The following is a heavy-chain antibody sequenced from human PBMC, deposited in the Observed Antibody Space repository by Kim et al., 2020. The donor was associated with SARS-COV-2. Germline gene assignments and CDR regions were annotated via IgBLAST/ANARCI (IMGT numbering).Heavy chain of an antibody. J-gene: IGHJ6*02. CDR3: AKDLYDYSAMDV. V-gene: IGHV3-23*01. CDR2: T. Sequence: THYADSVKGRLTSSRDNSRNTLHRQMSSLRVEDTAIYYCAKDLYDYSAMDVWGQGTTVTVSS. D-gene: IGHD3-10*01.